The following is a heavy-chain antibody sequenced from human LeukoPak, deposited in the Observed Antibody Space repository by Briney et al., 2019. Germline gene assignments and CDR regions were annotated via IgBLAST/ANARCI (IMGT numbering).Heavy chain of an antibody. CDR1: GFTFSDYY. D-gene: IGHD2-21*01. Sequence: GGSLRLSCAASGFTFSDYYMSWIRQAPGKGLEWVSYISSSGSTIYYADSVRGRFTIYRDNFRNTLYLQMNRLRVEDAALYYCARAPVTSCRGAFCYPFDLWGQGALVTVSS. J-gene: IGHJ4*02. CDR3: ARAPVTSCRGAFCYPFDL. V-gene: IGHV3-11*01. CDR2: ISSSGSTI.